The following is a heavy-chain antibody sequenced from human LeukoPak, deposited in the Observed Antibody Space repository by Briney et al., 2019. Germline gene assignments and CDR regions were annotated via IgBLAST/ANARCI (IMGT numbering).Heavy chain of an antibody. CDR3: ARDQKRRSGYYPQGAFDI. Sequence: SETLSLTCAVYGGSFSGYYWSWIRQPPGKGLEWIGEINHSGSTNYNPSLKSRVTISVDTSKNQSSLKLSSVTAADTAVYYCARDQKRRSGYYPQGAFDIWGQGTMVTVSS. D-gene: IGHD3-22*01. V-gene: IGHV4-34*01. CDR2: INHSGST. CDR1: GGSFSGYY. J-gene: IGHJ3*02.